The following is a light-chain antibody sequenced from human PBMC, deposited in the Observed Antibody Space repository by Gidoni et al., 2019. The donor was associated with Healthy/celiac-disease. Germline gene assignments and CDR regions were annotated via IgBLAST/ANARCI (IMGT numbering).Light chain of an antibody. J-gene: IGLJ2*01. CDR3: QTWGTGIHVV. CDR2: LNSDGSP. V-gene: IGLV4-69*01. Sequence: QLVLTQSPSASASLGASVKLTCTLSSGHSSYATAWHQQQPEKGPRYLMKLNSDGSPSKGDGIPDRFSGSSSGAEPYLPISSLQSEDEADYYCQTWGTGIHVVFGGGTKLTVL. CDR1: SGHSSYA.